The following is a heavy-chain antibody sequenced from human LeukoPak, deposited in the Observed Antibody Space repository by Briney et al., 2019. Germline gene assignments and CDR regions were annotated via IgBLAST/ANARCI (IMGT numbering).Heavy chain of an antibody. D-gene: IGHD6-19*01. V-gene: IGHV3-7*01. CDR3: AREGKYSSGWYNYYYYMDV. J-gene: IGHJ6*03. Sequence: PGGSLRLSCAASGFTFSSYWMSWVRQAPGKGLEWVANIKQDGSEKYYVDSVKGRFTVSGDNAKNSLYLQMNSLRAEDTAVYYCAREGKYSSGWYNYYYYMDVWGKGTTVTISS. CDR2: IKQDGSEK. CDR1: GFTFSSYW.